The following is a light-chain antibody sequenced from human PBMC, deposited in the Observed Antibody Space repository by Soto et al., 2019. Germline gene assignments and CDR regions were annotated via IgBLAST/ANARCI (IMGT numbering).Light chain of an antibody. CDR3: TSFARGSTLV. CDR2: ATS. CDR1: SSDVGNYNL. J-gene: IGLJ3*02. V-gene: IGLV2-23*01. Sequence: QSALTQPAAVSGSPGQSITISCTGTSSDVGNYNLVSRYQQYPGKAPKLMIYATSKRPSGVSNRFSGSKSGDTASLTISGLQAEDEADYYCTSFARGSTLVFGGGTKLTVL.